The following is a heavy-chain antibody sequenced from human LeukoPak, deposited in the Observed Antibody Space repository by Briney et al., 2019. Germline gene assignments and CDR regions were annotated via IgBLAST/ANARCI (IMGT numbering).Heavy chain of an antibody. CDR3: ARDLTPQKWFDP. J-gene: IGHJ5*02. CDR2: ITPNSGGT. D-gene: IGHD3-9*01. CDR1: GYTFTAYY. V-gene: IGHV1-2*02. Sequence: ASVKVSCKASGYTFTAYYVHWVRQAPGQGLEWMGWITPNSGGTKYAQKFQGRVTMTRDTSISTAYMELSGLRSDDTAVYYCARDLTPQKWFDPWGQGTLVTVSS.